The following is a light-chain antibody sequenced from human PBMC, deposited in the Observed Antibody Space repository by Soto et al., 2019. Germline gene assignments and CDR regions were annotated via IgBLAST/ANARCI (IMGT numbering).Light chain of an antibody. CDR2: GSS. J-gene: IGKJ1*01. Sequence: EIVLTQSPGTLSLSPGERATLFCRASQSVSGTYLAWYQHKPGQAPRLLIYGSSGRATGIPDRFSGSGSGPDFTLTISRLEPEDFAVYYCQQYGSSPPTFGQGTKVEIK. CDR3: QQYGSSPPT. V-gene: IGKV3-20*01. CDR1: QSVSGTY.